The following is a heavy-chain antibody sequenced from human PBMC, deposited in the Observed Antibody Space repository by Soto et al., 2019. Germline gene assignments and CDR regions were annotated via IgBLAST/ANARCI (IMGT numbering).Heavy chain of an antibody. CDR1: GFTFSSYS. D-gene: IGHD1-7*01. CDR3: AREGHNWNYGAFDI. Sequence: PGVSLRLSWAASGFTFSSYSMNWVRQAPGKGLEWVSSISSSSSYIYYADSVKGRFTISRDNAKNSLYLQMNSLRAEDTAVYYCAREGHNWNYGAFDIWGKGTLVTVSS. V-gene: IGHV3-21*01. J-gene: IGHJ3*02. CDR2: ISSSSSYI.